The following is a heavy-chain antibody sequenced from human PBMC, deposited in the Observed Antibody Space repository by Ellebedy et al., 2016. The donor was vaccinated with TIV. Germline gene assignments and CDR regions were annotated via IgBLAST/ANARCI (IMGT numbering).Heavy chain of an antibody. CDR3: ADFSGWPPHDAFDI. Sequence: SVKVSXXASGGTFSSYAISWVRQGPGQGLEWMGGIIPIFGTATYAQKFQGRVTITADESTSTAYMGLSSLRSEDTAVYYCADFSGWPPHDAFDIWGQGTMVTVSS. CDR1: GGTFSSYA. V-gene: IGHV1-69*13. D-gene: IGHD6-19*01. J-gene: IGHJ3*02. CDR2: IIPIFGTA.